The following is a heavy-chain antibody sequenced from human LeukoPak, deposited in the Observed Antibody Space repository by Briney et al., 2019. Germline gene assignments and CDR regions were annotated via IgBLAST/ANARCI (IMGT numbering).Heavy chain of an antibody. CDR2: IYYSGST. J-gene: IGHJ5*02. V-gene: IGHV4-59*01. CDR3: ARDRAATGWFDP. Sequence: SETLSLTCTVSGGSISSYYWSWIRQPPGKGLEWIGYIYYSGSTNYNPSLKSRVTISLDTSKNQFSLKLNSVTAADTAVYYCARDRAATGWFDPWGQGTLVTVSS. CDR1: GGSISSYY. D-gene: IGHD4-17*01.